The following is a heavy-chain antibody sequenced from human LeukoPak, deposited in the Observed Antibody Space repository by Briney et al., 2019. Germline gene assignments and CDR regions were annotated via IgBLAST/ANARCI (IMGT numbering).Heavy chain of an antibody. Sequence: PSETLSLTCAVYGGSFSGYYWSWIRQPPGKGLEWIGGINHSGSTNYNPSLKSRVTISVDTSKNQFSLKLSSVTAADTAVYYCARHTYDSSGYYDYYYMDVWGKGTTVTISS. CDR2: INHSGST. D-gene: IGHD3-22*01. J-gene: IGHJ6*03. V-gene: IGHV4-34*01. CDR1: GGSFSGYY. CDR3: ARHTYDSSGYYDYYYMDV.